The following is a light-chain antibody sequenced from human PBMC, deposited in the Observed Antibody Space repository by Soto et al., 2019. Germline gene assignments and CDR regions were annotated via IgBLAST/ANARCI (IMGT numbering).Light chain of an antibody. V-gene: IGLV1-36*01. CDR1: SSNIGNNA. Sequence: QSVLTQPPSVSGAPRQTVTISCSGSSSNIGNNAVNWYQQLPGKAPKLLIYYDDLLPSGVSDRFSGSKSGTSASLALSGLQSEDEAEYYCSAWDDSLNSVVFGGGTKVTVL. CDR3: SAWDDSLNSVV. J-gene: IGLJ2*01. CDR2: YDD.